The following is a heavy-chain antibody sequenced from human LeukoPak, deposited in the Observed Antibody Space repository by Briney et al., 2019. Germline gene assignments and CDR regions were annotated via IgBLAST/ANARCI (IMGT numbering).Heavy chain of an antibody. D-gene: IGHD3-10*01. Sequence: SGGSLRLSCAASGFTFSSYGMHWVRQAPGKGLEWVEVIWYDGSNKYYEDSVKGRFTISRDNSKNTLYLQMNSLRAEDTAVYYCARDDRGYFDDWGQGTLVTVSS. V-gene: IGHV3-33*01. J-gene: IGHJ4*02. CDR3: ARDDRGYFDD. CDR2: IWYDGSNK. CDR1: GFTFSSYG.